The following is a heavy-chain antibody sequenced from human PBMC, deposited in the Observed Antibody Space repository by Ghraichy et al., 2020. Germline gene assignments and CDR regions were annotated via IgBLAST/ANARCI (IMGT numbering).Heavy chain of an antibody. V-gene: IGHV4-61*02. D-gene: IGHD7-27*01. J-gene: IGHJ4*02. CDR1: GGSISSGSYY. CDR2: IYTSGST. Sequence: SETLSLTCTVSGGSISSGSYYWSWIRQPAGKGLEWIGRIYTSGSTNYNPSLKSRVTISVDTSKNQFSLKLSSVTAADTAVYYCARDSANWGSYFDYWGQGTLVTVSS. CDR3: ARDSANWGSYFDY.